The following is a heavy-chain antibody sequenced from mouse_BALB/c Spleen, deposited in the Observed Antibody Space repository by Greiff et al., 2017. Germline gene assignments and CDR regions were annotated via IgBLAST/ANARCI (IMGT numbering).Heavy chain of an antibody. CDR1: GYTFTDYN. J-gene: IGHJ1*01. V-gene: IGHV1S29*02. CDR3: ARKKNYGNYLPYWYFDV. Sequence: EVQLQQSGPELVKPGASVKISCKASGYTFTDYNMHWVKQSHGKSLEWIGYIYPYNGGTGYNQKFKSKATLTVDNSSSTAYMELRSLTSEDSAVYYCARKKNYGNYLPYWYFDVWGAGTTVTVSS. CDR2: IYPYNGGT. D-gene: IGHD2-1*01.